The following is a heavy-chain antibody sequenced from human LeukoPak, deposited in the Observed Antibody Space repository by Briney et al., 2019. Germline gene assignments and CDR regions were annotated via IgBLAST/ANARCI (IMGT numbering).Heavy chain of an antibody. V-gene: IGHV3-7*01. D-gene: IGHD7-27*01. CDR2: IKEDGTAK. CDR3: ARDLGSYWYFDL. J-gene: IGHJ2*01. Sequence: GGSLRLSCAASGFTFSSSWMAWVRQAPGKGLEWVGNIKEDGTAKNYVVSVRGRFTISRDNAKNSLYLQMNSLRAEDTAVYYCARDLGSYWYFDLWGRGTLVTVSS. CDR1: GFTFSSSW.